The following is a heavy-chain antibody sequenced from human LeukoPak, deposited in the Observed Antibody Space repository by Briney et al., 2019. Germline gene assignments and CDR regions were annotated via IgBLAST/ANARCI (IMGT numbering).Heavy chain of an antibody. CDR1: GFTFSDYY. V-gene: IGHV3-11*04. J-gene: IGHJ5*02. CDR3: AREENGDYDVWFDP. CDR2: ISSSGSTT. D-gene: IGHD4-17*01. Sequence: GGSLRLSCAASGFTFSDYYMSWIRQAPGKGLEWVSYISSSGSTTYYADSVKGRFTISRDNAKNSLYLQMNSLRAEDTAVYYCAREENGDYDVWFDPWGQGTLVTVSS.